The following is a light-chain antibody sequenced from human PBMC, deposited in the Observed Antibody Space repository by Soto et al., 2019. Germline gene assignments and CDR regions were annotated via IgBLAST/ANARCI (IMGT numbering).Light chain of an antibody. V-gene: IGLV2-14*01. CDR2: EVS. Sequence: QSALTQPASVSGSPGQSITISCTGTSSDVGGYNYVSWFQQHPGKAHRLMIYEVSNRPSGVSNRFSGSKSGNTASLTISGLQAEDEADYYCSSYTRSSTLVFGGGTKLTVL. CDR1: SSDVGGYNY. CDR3: SSYTRSSTLV. J-gene: IGLJ2*01.